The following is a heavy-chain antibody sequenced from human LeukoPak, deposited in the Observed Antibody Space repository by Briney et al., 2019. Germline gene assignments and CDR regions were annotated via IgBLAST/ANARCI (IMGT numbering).Heavy chain of an antibody. CDR3: ARVVDGYNYFDY. J-gene: IGHJ4*02. CDR1: GYSINNGYY. D-gene: IGHD5-24*01. CDR2: IYYTGST. V-gene: IGHV4-38-2*02. Sequence: SSETLSLTCSVSGYSINNGYYWGWIRQPPGKGLEWIANIYYTGSTYYNPSLKSRVAISVDTSKNQFSLRLTSVTAADTAVYYCARVVDGYNYFDYWGQGTLVTVSS.